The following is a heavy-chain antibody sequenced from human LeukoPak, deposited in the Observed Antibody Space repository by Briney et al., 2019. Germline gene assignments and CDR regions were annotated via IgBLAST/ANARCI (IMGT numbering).Heavy chain of an antibody. D-gene: IGHD3-10*01. CDR2: IKSKTDGGTT. V-gene: IGHV3-15*01. CDR1: GFTFSNAW. J-gene: IGHJ4*02. CDR3: ARSGGNMVRAKY. Sequence: GGSLRLSCAASGFTFSNAWMSWVRQAPGKGLEWVGRIKSKTDGGTTDYAAPVKGRFTISRDNAKNSLYLQMNSLRAEDTAVYYCARSGGNMVRAKYWGQGTLVTVSS.